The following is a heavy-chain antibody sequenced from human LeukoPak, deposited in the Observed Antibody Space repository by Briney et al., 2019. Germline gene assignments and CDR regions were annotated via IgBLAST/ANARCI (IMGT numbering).Heavy chain of an antibody. Sequence: SETLSLTCTVSGAFISSSYFYWGWIRQPPGKGLEWIGSINYSGYTHNNPSLKSRVTTSVDTSKNQISLNLDSVTAAYTAIYYCARHDTAIVTDYWGQGSLVTVSS. D-gene: IGHD5-18*01. J-gene: IGHJ4*02. CDR1: GAFISSSYFY. V-gene: IGHV4-39*01. CDR2: INYSGYT. CDR3: ARHDTAIVTDY.